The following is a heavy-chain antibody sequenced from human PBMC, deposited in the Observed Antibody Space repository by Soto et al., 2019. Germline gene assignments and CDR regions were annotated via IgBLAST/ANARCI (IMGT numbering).Heavy chain of an antibody. J-gene: IGHJ5*02. V-gene: IGHV1-8*01. D-gene: IGHD3-10*01. CDR3: ARRTPMVRGVIKRNNWFDP. CDR2: MNPNSGNT. Sequence: QVQLVQSGAEVKKPGASVKVSCKASGYTFTSYDINWVRQATGQGLEWMGWMNPNSGNTGYAQKFQGRVTMTRNTSISTAYMELSSLRYEDTAVYYCARRTPMVRGVIKRNNWFDPWGQGTLVTVSS. CDR1: GYTFTSYD.